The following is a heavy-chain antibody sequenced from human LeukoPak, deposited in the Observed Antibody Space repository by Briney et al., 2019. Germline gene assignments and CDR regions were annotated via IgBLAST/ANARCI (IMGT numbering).Heavy chain of an antibody. V-gene: IGHV4-34*01. CDR3: ARHRRRGPALY. CDR1: GGSFSGYY. D-gene: IGHD3-16*01. CDR2: INHSGST. J-gene: IGHJ4*02. Sequence: SETLSLTCAVYGGSFSGYYWSWIRQPPGKGLEWIGEINHSGSTNYNPSLKSRVTISVDTSKNQFSLKLSSVTAADTAVYYCARHRRRGPALYWGQGTLVTVSS.